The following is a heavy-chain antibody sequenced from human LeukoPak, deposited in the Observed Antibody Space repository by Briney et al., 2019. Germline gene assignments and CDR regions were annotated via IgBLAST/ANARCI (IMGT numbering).Heavy chain of an antibody. CDR3: AREFWGTMVRGAAMDV. Sequence: GASVKVSCKASGFTFSNSAMQWVRQARGQRLEWIGWIVVGSGNTNYAQKFQERVSITRDMSRSTVYMELSSLRSEDTAVYYCAREFWGTMVRGAAMDVWGQGTTVTVSS. V-gene: IGHV1-58*02. CDR1: GFTFSNSA. J-gene: IGHJ6*02. D-gene: IGHD3-10*01. CDR2: IVVGSGNT.